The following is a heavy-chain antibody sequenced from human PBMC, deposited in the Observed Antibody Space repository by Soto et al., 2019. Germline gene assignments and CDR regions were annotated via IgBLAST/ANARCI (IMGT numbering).Heavy chain of an antibody. CDR2: IYHSGST. V-gene: IGHV4-4*02. CDR3: VSLTMVRGVIIPRY. D-gene: IGHD3-10*01. Sequence: PSETLSLTCAVSGGSISSSNWWSWVRQPPGKGLEWIGEIYHSGSTNYNPSLKSRVTISVDKSKNQFSLKLSSVIAADTAVYYSVSLTMVRGVIIPRYWGQGTLVTGSS. J-gene: IGHJ4*02. CDR1: GGSISSSNW.